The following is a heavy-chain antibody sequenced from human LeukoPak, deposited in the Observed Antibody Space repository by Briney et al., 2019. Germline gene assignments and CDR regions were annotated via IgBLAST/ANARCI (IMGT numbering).Heavy chain of an antibody. V-gene: IGHV3-23*01. CDR2: ISGSSAST. D-gene: IGHD3-3*01. CDR3: AKGPHYDFWSTFDY. CDR1: GFTFNKNA. Sequence: GASLRLSCAASGFTFNKNAMNWVRQAPGKGLEWVSGISGSSASTYYADSVKGRFSISRDNSKNTLFLQMNSLRAGDTAVYYCAKGPHYDFWSTFDYWGQGILVTISS. J-gene: IGHJ4*02.